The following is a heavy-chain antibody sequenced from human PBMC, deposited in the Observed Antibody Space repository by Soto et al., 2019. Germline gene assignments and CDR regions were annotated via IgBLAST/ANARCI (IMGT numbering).Heavy chain of an antibody. Sequence: XETLSLSCPVYAGSLSGSKWSWIRQPPGKGLEWIGEINHSGSTNYNPSLTSRVTISVDTSKNQFSLKLSSVTAADTAVYYCARCPIAEAAIQGAFDIWGQGTMLTVS. CDR2: INHSGST. V-gene: IGHV4-34*01. CDR3: ARCPIAEAAIQGAFDI. CDR1: AGSLSGSK. J-gene: IGHJ3*02. D-gene: IGHD6-13*01.